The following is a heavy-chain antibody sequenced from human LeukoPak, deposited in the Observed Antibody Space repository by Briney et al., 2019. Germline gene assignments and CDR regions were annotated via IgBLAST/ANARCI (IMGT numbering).Heavy chain of an antibody. CDR2: ITGSGTST. CDR3: VIWGDYDVLTGYYVPDY. D-gene: IGHD3-9*01. V-gene: IGHV3-23*01. CDR1: GFTFSNYA. Sequence: GGSLRLSCVASGFTFSNYAMSWVRQAPGKGLEWVSAITGSGTSTYYADSLKARFTISRDNSKNTVFLQMNSLRQEDTAIYYCVIWGDYDVLTGYYVPDYWGQGTLVTVSS. J-gene: IGHJ4*02.